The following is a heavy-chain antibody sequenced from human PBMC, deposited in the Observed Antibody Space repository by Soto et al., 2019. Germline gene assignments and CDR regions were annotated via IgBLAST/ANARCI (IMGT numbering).Heavy chain of an antibody. CDR3: AKDIDYSNRLRAFDI. Sequence: GGSLRLSCAASGFTFDDYAMHWVRQAPGKGLEWVSGISWNSGSIGYADSVKGRFTISRDNAKNSLYLQMNSLRAEDTALYYCAKDIDYSNRLRAFDIWGQGTMVTVSS. J-gene: IGHJ3*02. CDR1: GFTFDDYA. CDR2: ISWNSGSI. V-gene: IGHV3-9*01. D-gene: IGHD4-4*01.